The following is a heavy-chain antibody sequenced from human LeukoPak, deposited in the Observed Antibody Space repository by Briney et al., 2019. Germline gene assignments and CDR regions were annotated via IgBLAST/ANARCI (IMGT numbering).Heavy chain of an antibody. D-gene: IGHD3-10*01. Sequence: GGSLRRSCAASGFTFSSSGRIWVRQGPGKGLEWVSAISGSGDRTDQADSGRGRLTISRANSKNTLYLHMNSLRAEHTAVYSCAKGYSASGSYGWFDPWGQGTLVTVSS. CDR1: GFTFSSSG. V-gene: IGHV3-23*01. J-gene: IGHJ5*02. CDR3: AKGYSASGSYGWFDP. CDR2: ISGSGDRT.